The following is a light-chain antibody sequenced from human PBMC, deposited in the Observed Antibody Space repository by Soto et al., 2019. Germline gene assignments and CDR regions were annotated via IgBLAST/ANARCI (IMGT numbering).Light chain of an antibody. Sequence: EIVSTQSPATLSVSPGASATLSGRASQSVSSNLAWYQQKPGQSPRLLIYGASTRATGIPARFSGSGSGTEFTLTISTLQPEDFAVYYCQQYNNWPLTFGQGTKVEIK. CDR2: GAS. CDR1: QSVSSN. J-gene: IGKJ1*01. V-gene: IGKV3-15*01. CDR3: QQYNNWPLT.